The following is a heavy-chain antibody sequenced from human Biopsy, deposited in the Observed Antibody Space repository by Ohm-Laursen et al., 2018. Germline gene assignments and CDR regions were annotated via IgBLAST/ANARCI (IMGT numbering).Heavy chain of an antibody. CDR2: MIPSSGKT. J-gene: IGHJ3*02. CDR3: ARSLSAIRVYAFDI. CDR1: GYSFSTYD. V-gene: IGHV1-8*01. D-gene: IGHD6-13*01. Sequence: ASVKVSCKASGYSFSTYDVNWVRQARGQGLEWMGWMIPSSGKTGYAQRFQGRVTLTMNTSISTAYMELRSLRSDDTAVYFCARSLSAIRVYAFDIGGQGTMVTVSS.